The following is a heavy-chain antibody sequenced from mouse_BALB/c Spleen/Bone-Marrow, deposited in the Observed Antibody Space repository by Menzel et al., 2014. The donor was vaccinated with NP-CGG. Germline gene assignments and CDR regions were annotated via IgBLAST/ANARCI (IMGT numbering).Heavy chain of an antibody. CDR1: GFTFSNYW. Sequence: VQLKESGGGLVQPGGPMKLSCVASGFTFSNYWMNWVRQSPEKGLEWVAEIRLKSNNYATHYAESVKGRFTISRDDSKSSVYLQMNNLRAEDTGIYYCTTGFAYWGQGTLVTVSA. CDR2: IRLKSNNYAT. J-gene: IGHJ3*01. CDR3: TTGFAY. V-gene: IGHV6-6*02.